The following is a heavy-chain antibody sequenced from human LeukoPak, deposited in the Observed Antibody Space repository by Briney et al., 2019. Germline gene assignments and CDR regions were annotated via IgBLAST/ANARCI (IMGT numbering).Heavy chain of an antibody. CDR1: GESFSGYG. D-gene: IGHD5-18*01. Sequence: SETLSLTCAVYGESFSGYGWSWIRQPPGKGLEWIGEINHSGSTNYNPSLKSRVTISVDTSKNQFSLNLSSVTAADTAVYYCARGVFVDTTMARYFDYWGQGTLVTVSS. J-gene: IGHJ4*02. V-gene: IGHV4-34*01. CDR2: INHSGST. CDR3: ARGVFVDTTMARYFDY.